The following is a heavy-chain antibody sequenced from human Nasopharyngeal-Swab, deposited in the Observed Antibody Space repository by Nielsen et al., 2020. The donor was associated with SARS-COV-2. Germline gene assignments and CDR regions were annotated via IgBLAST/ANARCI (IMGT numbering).Heavy chain of an antibody. CDR1: GGSISSSRYY. CDR2: IYYSGST. Sequence: GSLRLSCTVSGGSISSSRYYWGWIRQPPGKGLEWIGSIYYSGSTYYNPSLKSRVTISVDTSKNQFSLKLSSVTAADTAVYYCARGASEVVVIVWFDPWGQGTLVTVSS. V-gene: IGHV4-39*07. J-gene: IGHJ5*02. CDR3: ARGASEVVVIVWFDP. D-gene: IGHD3-22*01.